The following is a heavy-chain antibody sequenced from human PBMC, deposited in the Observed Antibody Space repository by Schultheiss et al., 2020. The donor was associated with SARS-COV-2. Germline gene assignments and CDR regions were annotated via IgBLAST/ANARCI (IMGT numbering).Heavy chain of an antibody. CDR2: IYSDGST. D-gene: IGHD3-22*01. Sequence: GESLKISCAVSGGSISSSNWWSWVRQPPGKGLEWVSGIYSDGSTYYADSVKGRFTISRDNSKNTLYLQMNSLRAEDTAVYYCAKDLFHDDTSGFDYWGQGTLVTVSS. V-gene: IGHV3-53*01. CDR3: AKDLFHDDTSGFDY. CDR1: GGSISSSNW. J-gene: IGHJ4*02.